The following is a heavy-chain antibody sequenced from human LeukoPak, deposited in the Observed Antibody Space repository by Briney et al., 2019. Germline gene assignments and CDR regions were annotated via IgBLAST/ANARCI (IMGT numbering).Heavy chain of an antibody. CDR2: INPNSGGT. V-gene: IGHV1-2*02. CDR1: GYTFTGYY. D-gene: IGHD3-22*01. CDR3: ARGTYYYDSSGSSDAFDI. Sequence: GASVKVSCKASGYTFTGYYMHWVRQAPGQGLEWMGWINPNSGGTNYAQKFQGRVTMTRDTSISTAYMELSRLRSDDTAVYYCARGTYYYDSSGSSDAFDIWGQGTMVTVSS. J-gene: IGHJ3*02.